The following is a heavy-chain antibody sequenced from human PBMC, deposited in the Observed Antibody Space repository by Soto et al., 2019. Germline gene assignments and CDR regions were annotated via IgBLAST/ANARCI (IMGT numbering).Heavy chain of an antibody. CDR2: VSSTGSS. V-gene: IGHV4-4*07. J-gene: IGHJ5*02. CDR3: ARGVPAAGTDWFDP. Sequence: PSETLSLTCTVSGGSISNYYWSWIRQPAEKGLEWIGRVSSTGSSYYNPSLKSRVTISVDTSKNQVSLNLTSVTAADTAVYYCARGVPAAGTDWFDPWGQGTLVTVSS. CDR1: GGSISNYY. D-gene: IGHD6-13*01.